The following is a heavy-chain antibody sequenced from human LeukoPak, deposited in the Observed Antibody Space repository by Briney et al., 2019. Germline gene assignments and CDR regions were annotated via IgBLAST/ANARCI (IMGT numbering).Heavy chain of an antibody. CDR3: ARESPPNGGSGSYYISRYFDY. V-gene: IGHV3-33*01. Sequence: GGSLRLSCAASGFTFSTYDMHWVRQAPGKGLEWVAVIWYDGSSKHFADSVKGRFTISRDNPKNTLYLQMNSLRADDTAVYYCARESPPNGGSGSYYISRYFDYWGQGTLATVSS. J-gene: IGHJ4*02. CDR2: IWYDGSSK. CDR1: GFTFSTYD. D-gene: IGHD3-10*01.